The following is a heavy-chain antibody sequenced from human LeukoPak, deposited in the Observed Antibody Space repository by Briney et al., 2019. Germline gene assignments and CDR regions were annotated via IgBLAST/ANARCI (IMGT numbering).Heavy chain of an antibody. V-gene: IGHV4-39*01. CDR1: GGSISSGSYY. D-gene: IGHD3-3*01. CDR3: ARHLAYDFWSGYYYYFDY. CDR2: IYYSGTT. J-gene: IGHJ4*02. Sequence: SETLSLTCSVSGGSISSGSYYWGWIRQPPGTRLEWIGTIYYSGTTYYNPSLKSRVTISVDTSKNQFSLKLSSVTAADTAMYYCARHLAYDFWSGYYYYFDYWGQGTLVTVSS.